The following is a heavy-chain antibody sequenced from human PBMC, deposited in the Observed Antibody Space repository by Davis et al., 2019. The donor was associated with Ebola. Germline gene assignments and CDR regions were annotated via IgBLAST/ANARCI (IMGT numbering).Heavy chain of an antibody. CDR1: GFTFSSYA. CDR3: SGQNYYDSSGYYLIGFDY. D-gene: IGHD3-22*01. Sequence: PGGSLRLSCAASGFTFSSYAMSWFRQAPGKGLEWVSAISGSGGSTYYADSVKGRFTISRDNSKNTLYLQMNSLRAEDTAVYYCSGQNYYDSSGYYLIGFDYWGQGTLVTVSS. CDR2: ISGSGGST. J-gene: IGHJ4*02. V-gene: IGHV3-23*01.